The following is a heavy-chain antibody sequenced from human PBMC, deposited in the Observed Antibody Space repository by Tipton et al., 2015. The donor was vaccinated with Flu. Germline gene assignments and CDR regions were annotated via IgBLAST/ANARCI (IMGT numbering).Heavy chain of an antibody. V-gene: IGHV3-23*01. J-gene: IGHJ4*02. D-gene: IGHD2/OR15-2a*01. CDR2: ISGTGTNK. CDR1: GFNFRNFA. Sequence: SLRLSCAASGFNFRNFAMSWVRQAPGKGLECVSVISGTGTNKDNADSVKGRFTVSRDNSRDILYLQMNSLRPDDTAVYYCAKGSVPVISRNYFESWGQGIQVTVSS. CDR3: AKGSVPVISRNYFES.